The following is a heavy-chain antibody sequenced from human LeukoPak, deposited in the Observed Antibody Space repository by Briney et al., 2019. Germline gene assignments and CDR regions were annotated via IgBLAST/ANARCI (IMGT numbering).Heavy chain of an antibody. CDR1: GGSISSGGYS. CDR2: IYHSGGT. V-gene: IGHV4-30-2*01. D-gene: IGHD2-2*01. CDR3: ARGVGYCSSTSCQGFDY. J-gene: IGHJ4*02. Sequence: SETLSLTCAVSGGSISSGGYSWSWIRQPPGKGLEWIGYIYHSGGTYYNPSLKSRVTISVDRSKNQFSLKLSSVTAADTAVYYCARGVGYCSSTSCQGFDYWGQGTLVTVSS.